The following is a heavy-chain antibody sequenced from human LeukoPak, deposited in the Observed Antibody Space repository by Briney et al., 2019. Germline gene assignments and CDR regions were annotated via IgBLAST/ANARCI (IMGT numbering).Heavy chain of an antibody. Sequence: PSETLSLTCTVSGGSISSYYWSWIRQPPGKGLEWIGYIYYSGSTNYNPSLKSRVTISVDTSKNQFSLKLSSVTAADTAVYYCASLYGGNSPFDYWGQGTLVTVSS. CDR1: GGSISSYY. CDR3: ASLYGGNSPFDY. V-gene: IGHV4-59*08. CDR2: IYYSGST. J-gene: IGHJ4*02. D-gene: IGHD4-23*01.